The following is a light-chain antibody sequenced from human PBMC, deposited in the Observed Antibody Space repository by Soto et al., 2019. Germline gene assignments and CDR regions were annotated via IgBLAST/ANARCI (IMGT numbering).Light chain of an antibody. V-gene: IGKV1-5*01. J-gene: IGKJ3*01. CDR1: QSISSW. Sequence: DIPMTQSPSTLSASVGDRATITCRASQSISSWLAWYQQKPGKAPKLLIYDASSLESGVPSRFSGSGSGTEFTLTISSLQPDDFATYYCQQYNSWLRLFAFGPGTKVEIK. CDR2: DAS. CDR3: QQYNSWLRLFA.